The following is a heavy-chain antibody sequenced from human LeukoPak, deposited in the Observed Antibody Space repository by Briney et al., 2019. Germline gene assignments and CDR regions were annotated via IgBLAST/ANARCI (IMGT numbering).Heavy chain of an antibody. CDR2: IYSGGSP. Sequence: PGGSLRLSCAASGFSVRSSYMSWVRQAPGKGLEWVSVIYSGGSPDYADSAKGRFTISTDNSKNTLYLQMNSLRVEDTAVYYCAKAEITMVRGYFDYWGQGTLVTVSS. D-gene: IGHD3-10*01. V-gene: IGHV3-53*01. CDR3: AKAEITMVRGYFDY. J-gene: IGHJ4*02. CDR1: GFSVRSSY.